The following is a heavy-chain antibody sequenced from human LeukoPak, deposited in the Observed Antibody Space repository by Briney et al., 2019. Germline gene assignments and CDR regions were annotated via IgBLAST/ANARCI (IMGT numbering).Heavy chain of an antibody. V-gene: IGHV3-23*01. Sequence: GGSLRLSCAASGFTFSSYAINWVRQAPGKGLECVSGISGSGGSTYYADSVKGRFTISRDNSKNTVYLQMNSLRAEDTAVYHCAKFSSQGYWGQGTLVTVSS. CDR3: AKFSSQGY. D-gene: IGHD6-6*01. CDR1: GFTFSSYA. CDR2: ISGSGGST. J-gene: IGHJ4*02.